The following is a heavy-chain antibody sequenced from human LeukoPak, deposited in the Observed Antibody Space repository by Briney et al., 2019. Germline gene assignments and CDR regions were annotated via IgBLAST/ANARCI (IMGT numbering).Heavy chain of an antibody. J-gene: IGHJ4*02. V-gene: IGHV3-43*02. CDR1: GFTFDDYA. Sequence: GGSLRLSCAASGFTFDDYAIHWVRQAPGRGLEWVSLISGDGSSTYYADSVKGRFTISRDNSRNSLYLQMNSLRTEDTALYYCAKDLTQLYLAFDYWGQGTLVTVSS. CDR2: ISGDGSST. CDR3: AKDLTQLYLAFDY. D-gene: IGHD5-24*01.